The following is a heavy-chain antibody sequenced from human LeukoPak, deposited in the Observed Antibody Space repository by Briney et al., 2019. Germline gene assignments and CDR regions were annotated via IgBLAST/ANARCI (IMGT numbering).Heavy chain of an antibody. CDR3: AREMRVRRDGFYYYYMDV. V-gene: IGHV1-18*01. Sequence: GASVKVSCKASGYTFTSYGISWVRQAPGQGLEWMGWISAYNGNTNYAQKLQGRVTMTTDTSTSTAYMELRSLRSDDTAVYYCAREMRVRRDGFYYYYMDVWGKGTTVTVSS. CDR1: GYTFTSYG. CDR2: ISAYNGNT. J-gene: IGHJ6*03. D-gene: IGHD3-10*01.